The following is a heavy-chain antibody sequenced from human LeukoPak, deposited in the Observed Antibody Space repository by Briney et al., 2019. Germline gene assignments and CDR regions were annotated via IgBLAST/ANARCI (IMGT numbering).Heavy chain of an antibody. J-gene: IGHJ4*02. CDR3: ARLSGTGWNYYDY. CDR2: ISSSGSTK. CDR1: TFTFSLYE. V-gene: IGHV3-48*03. D-gene: IGHD6-19*01. Sequence: PGGSPRLSCAASTFTFSLYEMNWIRQAPGRGLDWISYISSSGSTKYYADSVKGRVTISRDNAKNSLYLQMNSLRAEDTAVYYCARLSGTGWNYYDYWGQGTLVAVSS.